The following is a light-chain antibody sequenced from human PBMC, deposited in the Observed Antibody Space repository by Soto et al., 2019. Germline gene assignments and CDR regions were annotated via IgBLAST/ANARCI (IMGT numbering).Light chain of an antibody. CDR1: QSINSE. CDR2: GAS. J-gene: IGKJ2*01. CDR3: QQGHNWPLT. Sequence: EIVMTQSPATLSLSPGERAALSCRASQSINSELVWYQQKPGQPPRLLIYGASTRATGVPARLTGSESGSEFTLTISGLQSEDFAVYYCQQGHNWPLTFGQGTRLEI. V-gene: IGKV3-15*01.